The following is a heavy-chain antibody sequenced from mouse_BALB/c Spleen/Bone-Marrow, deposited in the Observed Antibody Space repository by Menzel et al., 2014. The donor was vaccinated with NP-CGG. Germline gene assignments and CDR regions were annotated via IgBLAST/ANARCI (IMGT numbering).Heavy chain of an antibody. CDR1: GYTFTNYW. CDR3: AREERATSHHYAMDY. D-gene: IGHD2-1*01. CDR2: IYPGGVYT. J-gene: IGHJ4*01. V-gene: IGHV1-63*02. Sequence: VKLVESGAELVRPGTSVKMSCKASGYTFTNYWIGWVKQRPGHGLEWIGDIYPGGVYTNYNEKFKGKATLTADTSSTTVYMQLSGLTSEDSAIYYCAREERATSHHYAMDYWGLGTSVTVSS.